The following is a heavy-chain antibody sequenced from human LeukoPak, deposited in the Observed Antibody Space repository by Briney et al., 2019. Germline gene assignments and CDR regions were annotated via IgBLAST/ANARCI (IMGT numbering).Heavy chain of an antibody. J-gene: IGHJ4*02. CDR2: ISGTGGRT. V-gene: IGHV3-23*01. CDR1: GITLSNYG. Sequence: EGSLRLSCAVSGITLSNYGMSWVRQAPGKGPEWVAGISGTGGRTNYADSVKGRFTISRDSPKNTLYLQMNSLRAEDTAVYFCAKRGVVIRVVLVGFHKEAYYFDSWGQGALVTVSS. CDR3: AKRGVVIRVVLVGFHKEAYYFDS. D-gene: IGHD3-10*01.